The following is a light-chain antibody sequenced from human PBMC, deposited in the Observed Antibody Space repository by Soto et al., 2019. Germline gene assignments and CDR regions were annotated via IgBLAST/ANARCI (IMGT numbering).Light chain of an antibody. Sequence: QSGRTQSPSASASLGASVQLTCTLTSGHSSYAIAWHQQRPENGPRYLINLNSDGSHSKGEWIPDRFSGSRSGAVRYLTISLLQAEDEADYSWQTCVTCIQVFGGVTNVTV. V-gene: IGLV4-69*01. CDR1: SGHSSYA. CDR2: LNSDGSH. J-gene: IGLJ2*01. CDR3: QTCVTCIQV.